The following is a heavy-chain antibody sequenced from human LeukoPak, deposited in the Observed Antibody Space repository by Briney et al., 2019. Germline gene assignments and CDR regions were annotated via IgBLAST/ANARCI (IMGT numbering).Heavy chain of an antibody. CDR1: GFTFSSYA. Sequence: GGSLRLSCAASGFTFSSYAMSWVRQAPGKGLEWVSAISGSGGSTYYADSVKGRFTISRDNSKNTLYLQMNSLRAEDTAVYYCAKDFLNYYDSSGYYFDYWGQGTLVTVSS. J-gene: IGHJ4*02. CDR3: AKDFLNYYDSSGYYFDY. CDR2: ISGSGGST. V-gene: IGHV3-23*01. D-gene: IGHD3-22*01.